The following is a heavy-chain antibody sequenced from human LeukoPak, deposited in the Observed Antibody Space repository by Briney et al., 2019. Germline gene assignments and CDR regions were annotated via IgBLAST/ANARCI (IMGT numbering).Heavy chain of an antibody. J-gene: IGHJ5*02. CDR1: GYTFTGYY. CDR3: ARGSWYSSGWYDWFDP. D-gene: IGHD6-19*01. CDR2: INAGNGNT. V-gene: IGHV1-3*03. Sequence: ASVKVSCKASGYTFTGYYMHWVRQAPGQGLEWMGWINAGNGNTKYSQEFQGRVTITRDTSASTAYMELSSLRSEDMAVYYCARGSWYSSGWYDWFDPWGQGTLVTVSS.